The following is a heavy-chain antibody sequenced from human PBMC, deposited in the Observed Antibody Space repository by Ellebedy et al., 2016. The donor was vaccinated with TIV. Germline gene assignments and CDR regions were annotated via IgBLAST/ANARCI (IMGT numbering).Heavy chain of an antibody. CDR3: ATLARDTAVAGRWSFDY. CDR2: IHYTGTT. D-gene: IGHD6-19*01. J-gene: IGHJ4*02. CDR1: GGSISSITHY. V-gene: IGHV4-39*01. Sequence: MPSETLSLTCTVSGGSISSITHYWGWIRQPPGKGLEWIASIHYTGTTFHNPSLKSRVTISVDTTNKQFSLKLTPVTAADTAVYYCATLARDTAVAGRWSFDYWGQGTPVTVSS.